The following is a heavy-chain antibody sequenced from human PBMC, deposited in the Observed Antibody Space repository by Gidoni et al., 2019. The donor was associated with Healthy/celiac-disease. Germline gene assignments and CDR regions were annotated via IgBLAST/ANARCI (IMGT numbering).Heavy chain of an antibody. CDR3: ARDHGDYRSRFDY. V-gene: IGHV3-48*03. D-gene: IGHD4-17*01. CDR1: GFTFSSYE. J-gene: IGHJ4*02. Sequence: EVQLVESGGGLVQPGGSLRLSCAASGFTFSSYEMNCVRQAPGKGLEWVSYISSSGSTIYYADSVKGRFTISRDNAKNSLYLQMNSLRAEDTAVYYCARDHGDYRSRFDYWGQGTLVTVSS. CDR2: ISSSGSTI.